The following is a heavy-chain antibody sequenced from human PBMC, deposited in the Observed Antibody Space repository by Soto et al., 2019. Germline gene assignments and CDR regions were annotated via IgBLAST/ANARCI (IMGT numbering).Heavy chain of an antibody. D-gene: IGHD3-9*01. CDR1: GGSFNNFY. V-gene: IGHV4-59*01. J-gene: IGHJ5*02. Sequence: VTSSETLSLTCTVSGGSFNNFYCNWIRQPPGKGLEWIGYVYYSGTTYYNPSLKSRVTISVDTSKNQCSLSLTSVTAADSALYYYARGGDRYWFDPWSHGTPVTVSS. CDR2: VYYSGTT. CDR3: ARGGDRYWFDP.